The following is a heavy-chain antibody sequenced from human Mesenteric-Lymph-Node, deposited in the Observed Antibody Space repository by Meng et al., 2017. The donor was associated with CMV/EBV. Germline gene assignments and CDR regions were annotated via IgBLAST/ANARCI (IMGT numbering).Heavy chain of an antibody. D-gene: IGHD1-26*01. CDR3: AKAWRAQWGLIDY. CDR2: IRGDGGNT. J-gene: IGHJ4*02. CDR1: GFTFGDYA. V-gene: IGHV3-43D*03. Sequence: GESLKISCAASGFTFGDYAMLWVRQAPGKGLEWVSLIRGDGGNTYYADSMRGRFTVSRDNSKNSLYLQINSPKTEDTAFYYYAKAWRAQWGLIDYWGQGTLVTVSS.